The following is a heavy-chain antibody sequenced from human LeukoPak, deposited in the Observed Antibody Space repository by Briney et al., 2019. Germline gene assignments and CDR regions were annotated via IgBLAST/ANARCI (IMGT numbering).Heavy chain of an antibody. J-gene: IGHJ4*02. D-gene: IGHD6-13*01. V-gene: IGHV1-69*13. CDR1: GGTFSSYA. Sequence: GASVKVSCKASGGTFSSYAISWVRQAPGQGLEWVGGIIPIFGTANYAQQFQGRVTITADESTSTPYLELSSLRSEDTAVYYCARDRVGSWYFDYWGQGTLVTVSS. CDR2: IIPIFGTA. CDR3: ARDRVGSWYFDY.